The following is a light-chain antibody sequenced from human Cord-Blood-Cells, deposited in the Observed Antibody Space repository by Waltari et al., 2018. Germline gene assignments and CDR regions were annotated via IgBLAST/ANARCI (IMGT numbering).Light chain of an antibody. V-gene: IGKV3-11*01. Sequence: EIVLTQSPATLSLSPGERATLSCRASQSVSSYLAWYQQKPGQAPRLLIYDASNTATGIPARFSGSGSGTDFTLTISSLEPEDFAVYYCQQRSNWPPRTSGPG. J-gene: IGKJ3*01. CDR2: DAS. CDR3: QQRSNWPPRT. CDR1: QSVSSY.